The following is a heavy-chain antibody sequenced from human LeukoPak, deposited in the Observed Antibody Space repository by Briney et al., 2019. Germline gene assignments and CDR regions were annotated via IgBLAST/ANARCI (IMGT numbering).Heavy chain of an antibody. D-gene: IGHD2-2*01. V-gene: IGHV4-39*07. CDR1: GGSISSGSYY. Sequence: PSQTLSLTCTVSGGSISSGSYYWGWIRQPPGKGLEWIGSIYYSGSTYYNPSLKSRVTISVDTSKNQFSLKLSSVTAADTAVYYCARYCSSTSCYVDYWGQGTLVTVSS. CDR2: IYYSGST. J-gene: IGHJ4*02. CDR3: ARYCSSTSCYVDY.